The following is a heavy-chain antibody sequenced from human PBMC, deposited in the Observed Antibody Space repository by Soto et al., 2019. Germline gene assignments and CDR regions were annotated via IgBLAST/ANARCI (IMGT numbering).Heavy chain of an antibody. Sequence: QVQLVESGGGVVQPGRSLRLSCAASGFTFSSYAMHWVRQAPGKGLEWVAVISYDGSNKYYADSVKGRFTISRDNSKNTLYLQMNSLRPEDTAVYYCAKDHILVVPSVYDKCFDPWGQGTLVTVSS. CDR3: AKDHILVVPSVYDKCFDP. D-gene: IGHD2-2*01. CDR1: GFTFSSYA. CDR2: ISYDGSNK. V-gene: IGHV3-30-3*01. J-gene: IGHJ5*02.